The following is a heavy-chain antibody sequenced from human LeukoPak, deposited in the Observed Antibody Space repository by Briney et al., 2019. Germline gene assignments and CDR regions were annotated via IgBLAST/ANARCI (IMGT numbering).Heavy chain of an antibody. CDR1: GFTFSNYW. Sequence: GGSLRLSCAVSGFTFSNYWMSWVRQAPGKGLEWVANINQDGSEEYYVDSVKGRFTISRDNARNSLSLQMNSLRVEDTAIYYCARDGNRSGWYNGDNTDYWGQGTLVTVSS. D-gene: IGHD6-19*01. V-gene: IGHV3-7*01. CDR3: ARDGNRSGWYNGDNTDY. CDR2: INQDGSEE. J-gene: IGHJ4*02.